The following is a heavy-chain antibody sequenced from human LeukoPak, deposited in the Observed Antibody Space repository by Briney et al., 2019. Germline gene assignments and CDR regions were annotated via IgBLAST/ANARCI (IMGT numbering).Heavy chain of an antibody. CDR1: GYSFTSYW. Sequence: GESLKISCKGSGYSFTSYWIGWVRQMPGKGLEWMGIIYPGDSDTRYSPSFQGQVTISADKSISTAYLQWSSLKASDTAMYYCARQSVSSGLFDYYYYMDVWGKGTTVTVSS. CDR2: IYPGDSDT. J-gene: IGHJ6*03. CDR3: ARQSVSSGLFDYYYYMDV. V-gene: IGHV5-51*01. D-gene: IGHD6-19*01.